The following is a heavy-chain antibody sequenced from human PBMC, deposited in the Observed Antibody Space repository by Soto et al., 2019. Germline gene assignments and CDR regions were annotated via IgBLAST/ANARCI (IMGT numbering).Heavy chain of an antibody. V-gene: IGHV3-15*01. J-gene: IGHJ3*01. Sequence: EVQLVESGGGLVEPGGSLRLSCAASGSSFSTAYMTWVRQAPGKGPEWVGRIKSRKDGGTTDYAAPVKGRFTISRDDSKDTLLLQMDSLNTEATAGYYCCTDRPYSYGALNSWGQGTMVTVSS. CDR2: IKSRKDGGTT. D-gene: IGHD1-7*01. CDR3: CTDRPYSYGALNS. CDR1: GSSFSTAY.